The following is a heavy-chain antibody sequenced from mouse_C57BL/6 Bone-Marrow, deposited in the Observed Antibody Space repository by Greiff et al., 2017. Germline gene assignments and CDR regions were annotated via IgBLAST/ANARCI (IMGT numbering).Heavy chain of an antibody. CDR2: IHPNSGST. CDR1: GYTFTSYW. J-gene: IGHJ2*01. Sequence: QVQLQQPGAELVKPGASVKLSCKASGYTFTSYWVHWVRQRPGPGLEWIGMIHPNSGSTNYNEKFKSKATLTVDKSSSTAYMQLSSLTSEDSAVYYCARSAYYSNYPRAFDYWGQGTTLTVSS. CDR3: ARSAYYSNYPRAFDY. D-gene: IGHD2-5*01. V-gene: IGHV1-64*01.